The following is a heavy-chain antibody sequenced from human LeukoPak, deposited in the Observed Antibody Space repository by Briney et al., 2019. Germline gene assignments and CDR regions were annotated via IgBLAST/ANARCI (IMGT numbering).Heavy chain of an antibody. V-gene: IGHV4-4*07. J-gene: IGHJ4*02. CDR3: ARDWSPTYYYDSSDWGYFDY. Sequence: SETLSLTCTVSGGSISSYYWSWIRQPAGKGLEWIGRIYTSGSTNYNPSLKSRVTMSVDTSKNQFSLKLSSVTAADTAVYYCARDWSPTYYYDSSDWGYFDYWGQGTLVTVSS. D-gene: IGHD3-22*01. CDR1: GGSISSYY. CDR2: IYTSGST.